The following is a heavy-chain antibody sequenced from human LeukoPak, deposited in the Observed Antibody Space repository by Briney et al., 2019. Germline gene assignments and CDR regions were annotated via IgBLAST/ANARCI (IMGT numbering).Heavy chain of an antibody. CDR1: GSTFSSYT. CDR3: ARGASGSYYPSNYYYYMDV. D-gene: IGHD1-26*01. J-gene: IGHJ6*03. V-gene: IGHV1-69*06. Sequence: SVKVSCNASGSTFSSYTISWVRQAPGQGLELMGVIIPICGTANYAQKFQGRVTITADKSTSTAYMELSSLRSEDTAVYYCARGASGSYYPSNYYYYMDVWGKGTTVTVSS. CDR2: IIPICGTA.